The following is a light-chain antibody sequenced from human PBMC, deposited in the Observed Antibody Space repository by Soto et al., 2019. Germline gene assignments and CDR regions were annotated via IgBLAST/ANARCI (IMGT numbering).Light chain of an antibody. CDR3: SSYTTTSTYV. J-gene: IGLJ1*01. CDR2: EVT. CDR1: SSDVGGYDY. Sequence: QSALTQPASVSGSPGQSITISCTGTSSDVGGYDYVSWYQHHPGKAPKFMIYEVTNRPSGVSHRFSGSKSGNTASLTISGLQAEAEADYYCSSYTTTSTYVFGTGTKLTVL. V-gene: IGLV2-14*01.